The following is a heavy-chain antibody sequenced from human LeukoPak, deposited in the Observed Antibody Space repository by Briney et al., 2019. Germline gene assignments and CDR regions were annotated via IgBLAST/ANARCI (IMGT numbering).Heavy chain of an antibody. CDR1: GFTFSSYA. CDR2: ISGSGGST. CDR3: AKSYDSSGYYYDAFDI. V-gene: IGHV3-23*01. J-gene: IGHJ3*02. D-gene: IGHD3-22*01. Sequence: SGGSLRLSCAASGFTFSSYAMSWVRQAPGKGLEWVSAISGSGGSTYYADSVKGRFTISRDNSKNTLYLQMNSLRAEDTAVYYCAKSYDSSGYYYDAFDIWGQGTMVTVSS.